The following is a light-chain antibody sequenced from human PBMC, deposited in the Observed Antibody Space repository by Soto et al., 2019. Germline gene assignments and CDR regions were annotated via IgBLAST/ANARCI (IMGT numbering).Light chain of an antibody. J-gene: IGLJ1*01. V-gene: IGLV2-8*01. CDR2: EVS. CDR1: SSDVGAYNF. CDR3: CSYARGTTYV. Sequence: QSALTQPPSASGSPGQSVTISCTGTSSDVGAYNFVSWYQQHPGKAPKLMIYEVSNRPSGVPDRFSGSKSGNTASLTISGLQAEDEADYYCCSYARGTTYVFGTGTKLTVL.